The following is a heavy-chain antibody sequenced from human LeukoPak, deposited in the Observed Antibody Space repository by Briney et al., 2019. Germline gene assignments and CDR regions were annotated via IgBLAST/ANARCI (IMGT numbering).Heavy chain of an antibody. CDR3: ARWCVAALDY. CDR1: GFTFSSYA. Sequence: PGRSLRLSCAASGFTFSSYAMHLVRHAPGKLLEWVAVISYDGSNKYYADSVNGLFTISRDNSKNTLYLQMNSLRAEDTAVYYCARWCVAALDYWGQGTLVTVSS. CDR2: ISYDGSNK. D-gene: IGHD2-15*01. J-gene: IGHJ4*02. V-gene: IGHV3-30-3*01.